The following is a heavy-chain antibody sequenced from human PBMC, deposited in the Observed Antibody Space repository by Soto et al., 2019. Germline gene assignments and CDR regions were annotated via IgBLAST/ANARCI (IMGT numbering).Heavy chain of an antibody. D-gene: IGHD3-10*01. V-gene: IGHV3-23*01. J-gene: IGHJ3*02. CDR3: AKSASSGDTTRAFDM. Sequence: DVQLLESGGGLVQPGGSLRLSCTAPGFTSTTFAVTWVRQAPGKGLEWVSTISGTSGTTYYADSVKGRFTISRDNSHNTLYLQMNSLRAEDTALYFCAKSASSGDTTRAFDMWGQGTMVTVSP. CDR1: GFTSTTFA. CDR2: ISGTSGTT.